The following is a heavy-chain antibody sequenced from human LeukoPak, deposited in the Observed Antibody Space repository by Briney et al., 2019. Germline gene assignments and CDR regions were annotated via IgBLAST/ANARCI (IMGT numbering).Heavy chain of an antibody. CDR3: ARGYSSSWWFDY. Sequence: SETLSLTCAVYGGSFSGYYWSWIRQPPGKGLEWIGEINHSGSTNYNPSLKSRVTISVDTSKNQFSLKLSSVTAADTAVYYCARGYSSSWWFDYWGQGTLVTVSS. CDR2: INHSGST. V-gene: IGHV4-34*01. J-gene: IGHJ4*02. CDR1: GGSFSGYY. D-gene: IGHD6-13*01.